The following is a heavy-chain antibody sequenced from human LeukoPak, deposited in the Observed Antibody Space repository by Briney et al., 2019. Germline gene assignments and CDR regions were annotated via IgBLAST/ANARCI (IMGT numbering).Heavy chain of an antibody. D-gene: IGHD3-10*01. V-gene: IGHV4-59*01. CDR3: ARGMPHVVRGVAAFDP. Sequence: SETLSLTCTVSGGSINSDYHWSWIRQPPGKGLEWIGYIYYSGSTNYNPSLKSRVTISVDTSKNQFSLKLSSVTAADTAVYYCARGMPHVVRGVAAFDPWGQGTLVTVSS. CDR2: IYYSGST. J-gene: IGHJ5*02. CDR1: GGSINSDYH.